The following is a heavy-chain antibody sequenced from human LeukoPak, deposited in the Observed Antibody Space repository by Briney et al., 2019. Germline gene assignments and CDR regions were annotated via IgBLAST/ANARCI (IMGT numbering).Heavy chain of an antibody. CDR1: GFTFSSYW. CDR2: IKQDGSEK. J-gene: IGHJ4*02. Sequence: GGSLRLSCAASGFTFSSYWMSWVRQALGKGLEWVANIKQDGSEKYYVDSVKGRFTISRDNAKNSLYLQMNSLRAEDTAVYYCARSPGRGYSYGYVGDFVDYWGQGTLVTVSS. CDR3: ARSPGRGYSYGYVGDFVDY. V-gene: IGHV3-7*01. D-gene: IGHD5-18*01.